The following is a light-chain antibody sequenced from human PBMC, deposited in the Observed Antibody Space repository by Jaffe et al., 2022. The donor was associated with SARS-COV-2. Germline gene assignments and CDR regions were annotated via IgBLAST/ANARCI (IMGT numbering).Light chain of an antibody. CDR1: KLGDKY. CDR2: EDT. CDR3: QVWDSKTGGV. V-gene: IGLV3-1*01. J-gene: IGLJ1*01. Sequence: SYELTQPPSVSVSPGQTASITCSGDKLGDKYPSWYQQKPGRSPVLVIYEDTRRPSGIPERFSGSNSGNTATLTISGTQAVDEADYYCQVWDSKTGGVFGTGTKVTVL.